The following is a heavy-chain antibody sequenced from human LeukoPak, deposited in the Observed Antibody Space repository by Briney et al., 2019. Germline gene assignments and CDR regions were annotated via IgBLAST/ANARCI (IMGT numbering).Heavy chain of an antibody. CDR1: GGSIGSYF. CDR3: ARVVRGVIDY. Sequence: ASETLSLTCSVSGGSIGSYFRNWIRQPPGKGLEWIGYIYRSGSTNYNPSLKSRVTMSVDTSKNQFSLRLSSVNAADTAVYYCARVVRGVIDYWGQGNLVTVSS. V-gene: IGHV4-59*01. J-gene: IGHJ4*02. D-gene: IGHD3-10*01. CDR2: IYRSGST.